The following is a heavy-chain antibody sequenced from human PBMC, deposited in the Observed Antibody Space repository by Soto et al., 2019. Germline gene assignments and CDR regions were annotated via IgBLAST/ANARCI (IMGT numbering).Heavy chain of an antibody. CDR2: IRCSGSSK. J-gene: IGHJ4*02. CDR3: CYERVSLPGSYKNY. CDR1: GYNFANYW. D-gene: IGHD3-9*01. Sequence: PGESLKISCKGSGYNFANYWLGWVRQMPGKGLEWVMAIRCSGSSKYYDGAADGRFIISRDNSKNTLYLLVNSLRAAYNAAFYCCYERVSLPGSYKNYWGQGTLVTVSS. V-gene: IGHV3-23*01.